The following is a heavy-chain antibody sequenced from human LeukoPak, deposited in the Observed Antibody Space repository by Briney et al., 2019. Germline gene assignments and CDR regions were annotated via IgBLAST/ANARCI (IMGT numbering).Heavy chain of an antibody. CDR3: ATLRDLDY. J-gene: IGHJ4*02. CDR2: IYSGGNT. V-gene: IGHV3-53*01. CDR1: GFIVSDNH. Sequence: GGSLRLSCAASGFIVSDNHMSRVRQAPGKGLEWLSVIYSGGNTFYADSVKGRFTISRDNSKNTLYLQMNSLRAEDTAVYYCATLRDLDYWGQGALVTVSS.